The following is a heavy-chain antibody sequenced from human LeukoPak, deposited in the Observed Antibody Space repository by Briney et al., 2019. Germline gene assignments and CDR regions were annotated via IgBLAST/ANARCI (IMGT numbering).Heavy chain of an antibody. CDR2: IYYSGGT. J-gene: IGHJ4*02. D-gene: IGHD4-11*01. Sequence: PSETLSLTCTVSGGSISSSSYYWGWIRQPPGKGLEWIGSIYYSGGTYYNPSLKSRVTISVDTSKNQFSLKLSSVTAADTAVYYCARHTAADDYTLYFDYWGQGTLVTVSS. CDR1: GGSISSSSYY. CDR3: ARHTAADDYTLYFDY. V-gene: IGHV4-39*01.